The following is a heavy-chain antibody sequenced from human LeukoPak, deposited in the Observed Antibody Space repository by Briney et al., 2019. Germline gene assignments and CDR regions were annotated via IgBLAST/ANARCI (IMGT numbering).Heavy chain of an antibody. CDR3: AVDRRFKIFDY. Sequence: GGSLRLSCATSGLAFSNFWMYWVRQAPGKGLEWVASIKPDGSEDFYADSVKGRFNISRDNAKNSLFLQMTNLKAEDTAVYYCAVDRRFKIFDYWGQGTLGTVSS. V-gene: IGHV3-7*01. J-gene: IGHJ4*02. CDR2: IKPDGSED. CDR1: GLAFSNFW. D-gene: IGHD5-24*01.